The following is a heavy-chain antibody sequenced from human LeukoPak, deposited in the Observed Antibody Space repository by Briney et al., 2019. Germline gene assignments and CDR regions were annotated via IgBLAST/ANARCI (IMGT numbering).Heavy chain of an antibody. CDR1: GFTFTNAW. D-gene: IGHD1-26*01. J-gene: IGHJ4*02. CDR3: TTEDVGVTPFEY. V-gene: IGHV3-15*01. Sequence: PGGSLRLSCATSGFTFTNAWMSWVRQAPGKGLEWVGRIKSNPDGGTKDYAAPVKGRFTISRDDSKHTLYLQMNSLKTEDTAVYYCTTEDVGVTPFEYWGQGTLVAVSS. CDR2: IKSNPDGGTK.